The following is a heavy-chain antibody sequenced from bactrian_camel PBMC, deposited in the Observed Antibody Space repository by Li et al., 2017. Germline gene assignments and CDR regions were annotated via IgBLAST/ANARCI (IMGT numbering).Heavy chain of an antibody. CDR2: ISRDATT. D-gene: IGHD3*01. Sequence: HVQLVESGGGSVQAGGSLRLSCAASGYTYSSYCMGWFRQAPGKERELVATISRDATTSYADSVKGRFTISQDNAKSTLYLQMDRLKPEDTGMYYCAADRYAADCYLGSWYPNYWGQGTQVTVS. CDR1: GYTYSSYC. J-gene: IGHJ4*01. V-gene: IGHV3S53*01. CDR3: AADRYAADCYLGSWYPNY.